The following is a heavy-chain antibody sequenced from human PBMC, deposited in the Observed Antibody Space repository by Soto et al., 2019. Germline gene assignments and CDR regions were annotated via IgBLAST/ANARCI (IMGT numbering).Heavy chain of an antibody. CDR2: IRSKANSYAT. V-gene: IGHV3-73*01. CDR1: GFTFSGSA. CDR3: TRHTPPPYSSSWYSDVDYYYYYYMDV. J-gene: IGHJ6*03. Sequence: GGSLRLSCAASGFTFSGSAMHWVRQASGKGLEWVGRIRSKANSYATAYAASVKGRFTISRDDSKNTAYLQMNSLKTEDTAVYFCTRHTPPPYSSSWYSDVDYYYYYYMDVWGKGTTVTVSS. D-gene: IGHD6-13*01.